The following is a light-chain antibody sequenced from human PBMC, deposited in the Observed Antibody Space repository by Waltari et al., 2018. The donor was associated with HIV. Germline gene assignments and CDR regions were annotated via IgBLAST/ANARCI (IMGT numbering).Light chain of an antibody. Sequence: QSALTQPASVSGSPGQSITISCTGTSSHVAGYNYVSWYQQHPGKAPKLMIYEVSNRPSGVSNRFSGSKSGNTASLTISGLQAEDESNYYCSSYTSSDTVVFGGGTKLTVL. CDR2: EVS. CDR3: SSYTSSDTVV. J-gene: IGLJ2*01. V-gene: IGLV2-14*01. CDR1: SSHVAGYNY.